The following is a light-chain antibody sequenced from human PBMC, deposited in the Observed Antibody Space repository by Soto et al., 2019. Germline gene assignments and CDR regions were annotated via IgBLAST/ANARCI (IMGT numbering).Light chain of an antibody. Sequence: QSALTQPASVSGSPGQSITISCTGTSSDVGAYNFVSWYQHHPGRAPKLIIYEVTIRPSGVSNRFSGSKTGNTAYLTISGLQAEDEAEYYCSSYTTSAPYVFGSGAKVTVL. V-gene: IGLV2-14*01. CDR1: SSDVGAYNF. CDR2: EVT. J-gene: IGLJ1*01. CDR3: SSYTTSAPYV.